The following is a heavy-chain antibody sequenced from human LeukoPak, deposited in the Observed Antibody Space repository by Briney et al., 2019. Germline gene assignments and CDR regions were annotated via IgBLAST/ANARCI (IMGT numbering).Heavy chain of an antibody. V-gene: IGHV4-39*01. Sequence: SETLSLTCTVSSGSIGSSSNYWGWIRQAPGKGLEWIGNVYYSGSTFYNPSLKSRVTISVDTSKNQFSLKLRSVSAADTAIYYCARASFNVVFGNWFDPWGQGTLVTVSS. J-gene: IGHJ5*02. CDR1: SGSIGSSSNY. D-gene: IGHD2-8*01. CDR3: ARASFNVVFGNWFDP. CDR2: VYYSGST.